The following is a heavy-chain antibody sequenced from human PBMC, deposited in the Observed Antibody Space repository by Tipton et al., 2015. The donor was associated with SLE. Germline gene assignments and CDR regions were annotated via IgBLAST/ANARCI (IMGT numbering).Heavy chain of an antibody. CDR3: ARALWKGGDY. CDR1: GGSISSGGYY. D-gene: IGHD1-1*01. CDR2: TYYSGSP. V-gene: IGHV4-31*03. J-gene: IGHJ4*02. Sequence: TLSLTCNVSGGSISSGGYYWSWIRQHPGKGLEWIGYTYYSGSPYYNPSLKSRVTISVDTSKNQLSLKLSAVTAADTAVYYCARALWKGGDYWGQGTLVTVSS.